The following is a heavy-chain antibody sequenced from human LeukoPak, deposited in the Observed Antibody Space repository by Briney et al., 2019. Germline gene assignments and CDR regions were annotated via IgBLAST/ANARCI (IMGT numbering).Heavy chain of an antibody. D-gene: IGHD1-26*01. Sequence: PGGSLRLSCAASGFTFDDYTMHWVRQAPGKGLEWVSSISSSSSYIYYADSVKGRFTIPRDSAKNSLFLQMNSLRAEDTAVYFCARATWDPNYYYYMDVWGKGTTVTISS. CDR3: ARATWDPNYYYYMDV. CDR2: ISSSSSYI. CDR1: GFTFDDYT. V-gene: IGHV3-21*01. J-gene: IGHJ6*03.